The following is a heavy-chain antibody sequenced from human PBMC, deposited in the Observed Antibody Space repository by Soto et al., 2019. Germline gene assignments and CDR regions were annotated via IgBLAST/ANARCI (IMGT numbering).Heavy chain of an antibody. CDR2: IYYSGST. CDR3: ARGSAAAGILYYYYYGMDV. V-gene: IGHV4-59*01. Sequence: SETLSLTCTVSGGSISIYYWSWIRQPPGKGLEWIGYIYYSGSTNYNPSLKSRVTISVDTSKNQFSLKLSSVTAADTAVYYCARGSAAAGILYYYYYGMDVWGQGTTVTVSS. CDR1: GGSISIYY. J-gene: IGHJ6*02. D-gene: IGHD6-13*01.